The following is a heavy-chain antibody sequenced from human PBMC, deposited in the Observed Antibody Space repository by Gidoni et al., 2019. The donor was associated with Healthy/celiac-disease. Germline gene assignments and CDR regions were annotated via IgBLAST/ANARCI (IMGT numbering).Heavy chain of an antibody. Sequence: QVQLVESGGGVVQPGRSLRLSGAASGFTFRSYAMHWARQGPGKGLEWVAVISYDGSNKSYADSVKGRFTISRDNSKNTLYLQMNSLRAEDTAVYYCAKVSAGIGDSSGYYYPYYFDYWGQGTLVTVSS. V-gene: IGHV3-30*04. J-gene: IGHJ4*02. CDR2: ISYDGSNK. D-gene: IGHD3-22*01. CDR1: GFTFRSYA. CDR3: AKVSAGIGDSSGYYYPYYFDY.